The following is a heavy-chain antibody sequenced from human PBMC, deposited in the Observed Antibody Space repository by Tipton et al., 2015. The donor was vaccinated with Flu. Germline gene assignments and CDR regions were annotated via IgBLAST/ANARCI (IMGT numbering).Heavy chain of an antibody. V-gene: IGHV4-39*01. Sequence: TLSLTCTVSNGSIRSTNYFCAWIRQPPGKRLELIGSIYPSGTTYYNPSLKSRVTISVDTSKNQFSLKLTSVTAADTAVYYCARPTVTAGFDPWGPGTLVTVSS. J-gene: IGHJ5*02. CDR2: IYPSGTT. CDR3: ARPTVTAGFDP. D-gene: IGHD4-17*01. CDR1: NGSIRSTNYF.